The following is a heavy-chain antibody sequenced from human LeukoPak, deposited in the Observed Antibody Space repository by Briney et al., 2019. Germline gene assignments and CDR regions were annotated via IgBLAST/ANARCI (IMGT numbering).Heavy chain of an antibody. CDR3: TTDDSSGYYPLGYFDY. CDR1: GFTFGDYA. Sequence: GGSLRLSCTASGFTFGDYAMSWFRQAPGKGLEWVGFIRSKAYGGTTEYAASVKGRFTISRDDSKSIAYLQMNSLKTEDTAVYYCTTDDSSGYYPLGYFDYWGQGTLVTVSS. CDR2: IRSKAYGGTT. D-gene: IGHD3-22*01. J-gene: IGHJ4*02. V-gene: IGHV3-49*03.